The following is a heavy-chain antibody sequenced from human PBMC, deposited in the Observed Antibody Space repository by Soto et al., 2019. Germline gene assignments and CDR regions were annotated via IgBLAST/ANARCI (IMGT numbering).Heavy chain of an antibody. V-gene: IGHV4-39*01. CDR3: ARFSGNAFDI. CDR1: GGSISSSSYN. J-gene: IGHJ3*02. CDR2: IYYNGDT. Sequence: SETLSLTCSVSGGSISSSSYNWDWIRQPPGKGLEWIGTIYYNGDTDYNPSLKSRATISVDASDYQFSLKLSSVTAADTSIYYCARFSGNAFDIWGHGTMVTVSS.